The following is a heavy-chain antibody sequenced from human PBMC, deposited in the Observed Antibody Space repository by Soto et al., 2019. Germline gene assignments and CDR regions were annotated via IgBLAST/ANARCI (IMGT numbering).Heavy chain of an antibody. CDR2: ISSSSSTI. V-gene: IGHV3-48*02. D-gene: IGHD3-3*01. Sequence: EVQLVESGGGLVQPGGSLRLSCAASGFTFSSYSMNWVRQAPGKGLEWVSYISSSSSTIYYADSVKGRFTISRDNAKNSLYLQMNSLRDEDTAVYYCARDVEFTIFGVVTSLGGMDVWGQGTTVTVSS. CDR3: ARDVEFTIFGVVTSLGGMDV. CDR1: GFTFSSYS. J-gene: IGHJ6*02.